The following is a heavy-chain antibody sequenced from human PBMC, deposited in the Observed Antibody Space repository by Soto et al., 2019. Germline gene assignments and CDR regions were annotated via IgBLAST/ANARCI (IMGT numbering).Heavy chain of an antibody. CDR2: ISGSGGDT. J-gene: IGHJ6*02. V-gene: IGHV3-23*01. D-gene: IGHD4-17*01. CDR1: GFSFSTYP. Sequence: PGGSLRLSGAASGFSFSTYPMTWVRQAPGKRLEGVSSISGSGGDTYYIDSVKGRFTISRDNSKNTVYLQMNSLRAEDTAVYYCAKILSTVTTYYYGMDVWGQGTTVTAP. CDR3: AKILSTVTTYYYGMDV.